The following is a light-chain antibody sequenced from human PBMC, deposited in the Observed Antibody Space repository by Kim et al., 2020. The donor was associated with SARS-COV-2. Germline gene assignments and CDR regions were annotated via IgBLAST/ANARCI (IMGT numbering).Light chain of an antibody. V-gene: IGKV1-39*01. J-gene: IGKJ4*01. CDR1: QSISSY. CDR3: QQSQTAPLLT. CDR2: AAS. Sequence: DIQMTQSPSSLSASVGDRVTITCRASQSISSYLNWYRQKPGRAPNLLIYAASSLQSGVPSRFSGGGSGTDFTLTISSLQPEDFATYYCQQSQTAPLLTFGGGTKVDIK.